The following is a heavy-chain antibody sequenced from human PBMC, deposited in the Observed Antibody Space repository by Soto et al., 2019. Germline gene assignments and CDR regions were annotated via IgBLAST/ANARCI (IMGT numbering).Heavy chain of an antibody. D-gene: IGHD1-1*01. CDR3: ARDKERQQLGGNYYYIMDV. Sequence: QVQLVQSGAEVKKPGSSVKVSCKTSGGTFRTSAISWVRQAPGQGLEWMGGIMPVFSTPDYAQKFQGRVTITADESTGTAYMELSSLRSEDTAVYYCARDKERQQLGGNYYYIMDVWGQGTTVTVSS. CDR2: IMPVFSTP. V-gene: IGHV1-69*12. CDR1: GGTFRTSA. J-gene: IGHJ6*01.